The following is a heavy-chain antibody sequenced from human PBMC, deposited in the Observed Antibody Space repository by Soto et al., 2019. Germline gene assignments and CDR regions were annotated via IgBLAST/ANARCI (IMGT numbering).Heavy chain of an antibody. J-gene: IGHJ6*02. CDR1: GFTFSSYA. D-gene: IGHD4-17*01. Sequence: QVQLVESGGGVVQPGRSLRLSCAASGFTFSSYAMHWVRQAPGKGLEWVAVISYDGSNKYYADSVKGRFTISRDNSKNTLYLQMNSLRAEDTAVYYCARDQIGDYEAAHVGSHYGMDVWGQGTTVTVSS. CDR3: ARDQIGDYEAAHVGSHYGMDV. V-gene: IGHV3-30-3*01. CDR2: ISYDGSNK.